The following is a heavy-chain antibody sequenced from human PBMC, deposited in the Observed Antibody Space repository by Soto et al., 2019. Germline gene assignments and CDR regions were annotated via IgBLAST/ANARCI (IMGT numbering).Heavy chain of an antibody. J-gene: IGHJ6*02. Sequence: SVKVSCKTSGGTFSSFAISWVRLAPGQGLEWMGVIIPRFATPTYAQRFQGRVSITADESTSTAYMELSSLRSEDTAVYYCARDRVKRGNSYYYGMDVWGQGTTVTVSS. D-gene: IGHD3-10*01. CDR1: GGTFSSFA. V-gene: IGHV1-69*13. CDR3: ARDRVKRGNSYYYGMDV. CDR2: IIPRFATP.